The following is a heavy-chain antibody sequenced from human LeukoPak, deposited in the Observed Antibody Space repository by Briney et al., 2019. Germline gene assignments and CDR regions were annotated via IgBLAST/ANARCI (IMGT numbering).Heavy chain of an antibody. CDR3: AKAHSISWPYAFDS. D-gene: IGHD6-13*01. J-gene: IGHJ4*02. CDR1: GFTFINYA. Sequence: PGGSLRLSCAASGFTFINYAMAWVRQAPGKGLEWVSAISGNGGRTYSADSVQGRFTISRDNSKNTVYLQMDNLRAEDSAMYYCAKAHSISWPYAFDSWGQGTLVTVSS. CDR2: ISGNGGRT. V-gene: IGHV3-23*01.